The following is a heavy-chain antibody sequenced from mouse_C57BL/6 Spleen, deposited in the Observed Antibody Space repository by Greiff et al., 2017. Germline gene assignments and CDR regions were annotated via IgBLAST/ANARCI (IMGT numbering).Heavy chain of an antibody. CDR1: GYTFTNYW. CDR2: IYPGGGYT. CDR3: ARWSAAQAIFAY. D-gene: IGHD3-2*02. J-gene: IGHJ3*01. Sequence: LEASGAELVRPGTSVKMSCKASGYTFTNYWIGWAKQRPGHGLEWIGDIYPGGGYTNYNEKFKGKDTLTADKSSSTAYMQFSSLTSEDSAIYYCARWSAAQAIFAYWGQGTLVTVSA. V-gene: IGHV1-63*01.